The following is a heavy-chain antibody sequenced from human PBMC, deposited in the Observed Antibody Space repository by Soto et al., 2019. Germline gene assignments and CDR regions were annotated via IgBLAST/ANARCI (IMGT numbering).Heavy chain of an antibody. CDR2: TSAYNGNT. CDR1: GYTFTSYG. Sequence: ASVKVSCKASGYTFTSYGISWVRQAPGRGLEWMGGTSAYNGNTNYAQKLQGRVTMTTDTSTSTAYMELRSLRSDDTAGYYSAREGYCSSPRCSRSPCCYYGIDVSAQAAAVTASS. CDR3: AREGYCSSPRCSRSPCCYYGIDV. V-gene: IGHV1-18*01. D-gene: IGHD2-2*01. J-gene: IGHJ6*02.